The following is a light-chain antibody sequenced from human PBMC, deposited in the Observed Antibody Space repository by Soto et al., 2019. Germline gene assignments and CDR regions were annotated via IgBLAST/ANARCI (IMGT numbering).Light chain of an antibody. J-gene: IGLJ2*01. CDR3: SSYAGSDIVL. CDR1: SSDVGSYNY. Sequence: QSVLTQPASVSGSPGQSITISCTGSSSDVGSYNYVSWYQQYPGKAPKLIIYDVSYRPSWVSNRFFGSKSGNTAALTISWLQAEDEADYYCSSYAGSDIVLFGGGTKLTVL. CDR2: DVS. V-gene: IGLV2-14*03.